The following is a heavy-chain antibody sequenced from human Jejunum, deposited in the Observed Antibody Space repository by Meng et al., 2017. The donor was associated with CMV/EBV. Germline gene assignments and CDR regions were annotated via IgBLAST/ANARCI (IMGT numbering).Heavy chain of an antibody. CDR3: ARGSIFVSFDS. Sequence: QVLLQESGQGLVKPSQTLSPTCSVLGGSIGSGDYYWSWIRQPPGKGLEWIGYIHDTGSTSHNPSLKSRVDISLGTSKNQFSLTLNSVTAEDTAVYFCARGSIFVSFDSWGQGTLVTVSS. CDR2: IHDTGST. D-gene: IGHD3-3*01. CDR1: GGSIGSGDYY. V-gene: IGHV4-30-4*08. J-gene: IGHJ4*02.